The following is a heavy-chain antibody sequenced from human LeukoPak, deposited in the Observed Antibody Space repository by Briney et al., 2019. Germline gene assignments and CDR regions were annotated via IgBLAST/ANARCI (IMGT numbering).Heavy chain of an antibody. CDR2: IYYSGST. Sequence: PSETLSLTCTVSGGSISSGDYYWSWLRQPPGMGMEWIGYIYYSGSTYYNPSLKSRVTISVDTSKNQFSLKLSSVTAADTAVYYCAREDPSSTSLDYWGQGTLVTVSS. J-gene: IGHJ4*02. CDR3: AREDPSSTSLDY. V-gene: IGHV4-30-4*01. CDR1: GGSISSGDYY. D-gene: IGHD2-2*01.